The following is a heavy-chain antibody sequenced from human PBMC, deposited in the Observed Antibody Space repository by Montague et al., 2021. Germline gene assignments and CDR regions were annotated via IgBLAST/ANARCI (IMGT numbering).Heavy chain of an antibody. CDR1: GDSINTYS. D-gene: IGHD6-25*01. CDR3: ARDTVGASGYVYYYYMDV. J-gene: IGHJ6*03. CDR2: LPNGGST. V-gene: IGHV4-4*07. Sequence: SETLSLTCTVFGDSINTYSWSWIRQPAGKGLEWIGRLPNGGSTKPNPSLKSRVSMSVDTSKNQFSLKLSSVTAADTAVYFCARDTVGASGYVYYYYMDVWGRGTPVTVSS.